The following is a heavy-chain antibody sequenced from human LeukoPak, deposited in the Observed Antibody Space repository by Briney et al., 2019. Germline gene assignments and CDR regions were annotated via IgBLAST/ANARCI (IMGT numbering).Heavy chain of an antibody. D-gene: IGHD6-19*01. V-gene: IGHV1-18*01. J-gene: IGHJ5*02. Sequence: ASVKVSCKAPGYAFISYGISWVRQAPGQGLEWMGWISSYNGQTNHARKFEGKVTMTTDASTTTAYMEVRNLKSDDTAVYFCTRGRADIAVGGTWGQGTLVTVSS. CDR3: TRGRADIAVGGT. CDR1: GYAFISYG. CDR2: ISSYNGQT.